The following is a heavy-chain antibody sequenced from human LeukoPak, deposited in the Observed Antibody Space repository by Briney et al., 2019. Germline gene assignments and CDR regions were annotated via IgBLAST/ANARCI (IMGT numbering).Heavy chain of an antibody. V-gene: IGHV6-1*01. J-gene: IGHJ4*02. D-gene: IGHD6-19*01. CDR1: GDSVSSKNGA. CDR2: TYYRSKWYN. Sequence: SQTLSLTCVVSGDSVSSKNGAWNWIRQSPSRGLEWLGRTYYRSKWYNDYAESMEGRMTISQDTSKNQYSLHLNSVTPDDTAVYYCARDFGTTGWHTFDYWGQGTPATGSS. CDR3: ARDFGTTGWHTFDY.